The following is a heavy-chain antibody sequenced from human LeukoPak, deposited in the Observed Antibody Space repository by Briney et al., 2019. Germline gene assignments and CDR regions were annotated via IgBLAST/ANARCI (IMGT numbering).Heavy chain of an antibody. CDR1: GFTFSSYE. V-gene: IGHV3-48*03. J-gene: IGHJ5*02. CDR2: ISSSGSTI. CDR3: ARAGSGYRYWFDP. D-gene: IGHD3-22*01. Sequence: QPGGSLRLSCAASGFTFSSYEMNWVRRAPGKGLEWVSYISSSGSTIYYADSVKGRFTISRDNAKNSLYLQMNSLRAEDTAVYYCARAGSGYRYWFDPWGQGTLVTVSS.